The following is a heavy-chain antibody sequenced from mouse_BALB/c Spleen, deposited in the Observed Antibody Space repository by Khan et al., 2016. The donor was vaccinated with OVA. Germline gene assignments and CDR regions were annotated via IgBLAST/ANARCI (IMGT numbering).Heavy chain of an antibody. CDR1: GFTFSTYG. J-gene: IGHJ3*01. D-gene: IGHD1-1*01. CDR3: TRLAYYYDSEGFAY. CDR2: VSTGGSYT. Sequence: EVELVESGGDLVKPGGSLKLSCVASGFTFSTYGMSWVRQTPDKGLEWVATVSTGGSYTYYPDSVKGRFTISRDNAKNTLYLQMSGLKSEDTAMFYCTRLAYYYDSEGFAYWGQGTLVTVSA. V-gene: IGHV5-6*01.